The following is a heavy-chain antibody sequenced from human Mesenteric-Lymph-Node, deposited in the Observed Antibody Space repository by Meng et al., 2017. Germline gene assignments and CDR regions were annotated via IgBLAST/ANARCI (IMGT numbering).Heavy chain of an antibody. CDR2: ISSSGSHR. V-gene: IGHV3-48*03. D-gene: IGHD6-19*01. J-gene: IGHJ6*02. CDR1: GFTFSDYE. CDR3: ARDGSHAKWLVYYYGMDV. Sequence: GESLKISCAVSGFTFSDYEMNWVRQAPGKGLEWVSYISSSGSHRYYADSVKGRFTISRDNAKNTLYLQMNSLRAEDTAVYYCARDGSHAKWLVYYYGMDVWGQGTTVTVSS.